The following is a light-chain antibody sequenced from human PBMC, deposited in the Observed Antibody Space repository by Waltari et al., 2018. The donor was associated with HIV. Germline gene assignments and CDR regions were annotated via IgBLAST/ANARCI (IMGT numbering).Light chain of an antibody. J-gene: IGLJ1*01. CDR2: GNS. CDR1: TSSFGTSA. V-gene: IGLV1-44*01. CDR3: AAWDDSLNGPV. Sequence: QSVLTQPPSASGTPGQGVAISCSGSTSSFGTSAVNWYQQLPGTAPNLLIYGNSQPPSWVPDRFFASKSGTSASLAISWLQPEDEADYYCAAWDDSLNGPVFGTGTKVTVL.